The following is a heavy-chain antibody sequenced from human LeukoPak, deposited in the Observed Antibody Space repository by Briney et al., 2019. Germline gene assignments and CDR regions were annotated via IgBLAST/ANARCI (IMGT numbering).Heavy chain of an antibody. Sequence: PGRSLRLSCAASGFTFSSYGMHWVRQAPGKGLEWVAVIWYDGSNKYYADSVKGRFTISRDNSKNTLYLQMNSLRAEDTAVYYCAKDYDILTGAPDFDYWGQGTLVTVSS. J-gene: IGHJ4*02. CDR2: IWYDGSNK. V-gene: IGHV3-33*06. CDR1: GFTFSSYG. D-gene: IGHD3-9*01. CDR3: AKDYDILTGAPDFDY.